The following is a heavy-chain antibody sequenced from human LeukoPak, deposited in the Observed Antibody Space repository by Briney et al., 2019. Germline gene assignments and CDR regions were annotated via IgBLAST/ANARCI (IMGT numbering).Heavy chain of an antibody. CDR2: IKEDGSLT. J-gene: IGHJ3*02. D-gene: IGHD2-2*02. CDR3: AKEADHCSSTSCYTGTDAFDI. Sequence: PGGSLRLSCAASGFTFSNYFMSWVRQAPGKGLEWVANIKEDGSLTHYVDSVKGRFTISRDNAKNSLYLQMNSLRAEDMALYYCAKEADHCSSTSCYTGTDAFDIWGQGTMVTVSS. CDR1: GFTFSNYF. V-gene: IGHV3-7*03.